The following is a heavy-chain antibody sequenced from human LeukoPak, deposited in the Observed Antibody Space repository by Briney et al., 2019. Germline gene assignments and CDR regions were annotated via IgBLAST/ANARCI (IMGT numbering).Heavy chain of an antibody. J-gene: IGHJ4*02. CDR3: ARASRYSSSWYSGSAPDY. CDR2: INHSGST. V-gene: IGHV4-34*01. D-gene: IGHD6-13*01. CDR1: GGSFSGYY. Sequence: SETLSLTCAVYGGSFSGYYWSWIRQPPGKGLEWIGEINHSGSTNYNPSLKSRVTISVDTSKNQFSLKLSSVTAADTAVYYCARASRYSSSWYSGSAPDYWGQGTLVTVSS.